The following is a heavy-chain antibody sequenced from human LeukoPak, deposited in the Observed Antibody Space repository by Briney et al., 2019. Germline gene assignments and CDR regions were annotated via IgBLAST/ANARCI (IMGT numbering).Heavy chain of an antibody. CDR1: RFIFSSYC. Sequence: GGSLRLSCAASRFIFSSYCMHWVRQATGKGLLWVSRINTDGSSTSYADSVKGRFTISRDNAKNTLYLQMNSLRAEDTAVYYCARAKGIFDPFDYWGQGTLVTVSS. CDR2: INTDGSST. V-gene: IGHV3-74*01. D-gene: IGHD3-3*01. CDR3: ARAKGIFDPFDY. J-gene: IGHJ4*02.